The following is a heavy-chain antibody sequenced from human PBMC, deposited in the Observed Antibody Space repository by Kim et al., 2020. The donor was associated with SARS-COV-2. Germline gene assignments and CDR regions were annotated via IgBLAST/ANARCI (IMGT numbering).Heavy chain of an antibody. V-gene: IGHV4-59*08. CDR2: T. D-gene: IGHD2-21*02. J-gene: IGHJ4*02. CDR3: ARHRGVTDFDY. Sequence: TNYNPSLKSRVTISVDTSKNQFSLKLGAVTAADTAVYYCARHRGVTDFDYWGQGTLVTVSS.